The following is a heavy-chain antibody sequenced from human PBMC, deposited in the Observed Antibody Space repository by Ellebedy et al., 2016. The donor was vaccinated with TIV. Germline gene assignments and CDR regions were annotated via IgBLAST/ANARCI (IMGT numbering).Heavy chain of an antibody. D-gene: IGHD3-3*01. CDR2: IIPIFGTA. CDR3: ARAIFGVVIIGNYYYGMDV. V-gene: IGHV1-69*13. CDR1: GGTFSSYA. J-gene: IGHJ6*02. Sequence: SVKVSCXASGGTFSSYAISWVRQAPGQGLEWMGGIIPIFGTANYAQKFQGRVTITADESTSTAYMELSSLRSEDTAVYYCARAIFGVVIIGNYYYGMDVWGQGTTVTVSS.